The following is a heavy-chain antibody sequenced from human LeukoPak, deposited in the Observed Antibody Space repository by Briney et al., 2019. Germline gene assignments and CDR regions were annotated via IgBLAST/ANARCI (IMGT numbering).Heavy chain of an antibody. V-gene: IGHV1-69*06. CDR2: IIPMFTTP. J-gene: IGHJ5*02. CDR3: AYSVSAAINNFFDP. D-gene: IGHD2-2*02. CDR1: GGTFSTAA. Sequence: SVKVSCKTSGGTFSTAAISWFRQAPGQGLEWMARIIPMFTTPDYAYKFLDRVTITADKSTSTAHMELTTLTSDDTAVYFCAYSVSAAINNFFDPWGQGTLVTVSS.